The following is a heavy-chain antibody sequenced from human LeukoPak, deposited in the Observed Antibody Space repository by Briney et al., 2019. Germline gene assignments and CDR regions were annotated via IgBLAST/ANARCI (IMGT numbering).Heavy chain of an antibody. J-gene: IGHJ4*02. CDR2: IYTGGST. V-gene: IGHV3-53*01. Sequence: GGSLRLSCAASGLTVSSIYMSWVRQAPGKGLEWVSVIYTGGSTYYADSVKGRFTISRDNSKSTLYLQMNSPRAEDTAVYYCASPGGGDYYNSWGQGTLVTVSS. CDR1: GLTVSSIY. CDR3: ASPGGGDYYNS. D-gene: IGHD3-10*01.